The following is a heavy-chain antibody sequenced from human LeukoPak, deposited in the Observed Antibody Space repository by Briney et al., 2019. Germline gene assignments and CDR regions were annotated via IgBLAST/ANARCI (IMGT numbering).Heavy chain of an antibody. Sequence: GGSLRLSCAASGFTFSNYAMHWVRQAPGKGLEYVSSISSNGGSTYYANSVKGRFTISRDNSKNTLYLQMGSLRAEDMAVYYCAREGLTFGGVIAQNWFDPWSQGTLVTVSS. CDR3: AREGLTFGGVIAQNWFDP. V-gene: IGHV3-64*01. D-gene: IGHD3-16*02. CDR2: ISSNGGST. CDR1: GFTFSNYA. J-gene: IGHJ5*01.